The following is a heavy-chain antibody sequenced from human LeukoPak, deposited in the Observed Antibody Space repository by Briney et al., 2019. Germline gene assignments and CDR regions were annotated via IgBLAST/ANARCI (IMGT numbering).Heavy chain of an antibody. CDR2: IWYDGSNK. V-gene: IGHV3-33*01. CDR3: ARQYYEVLAGYHSPGFDM. D-gene: IGHD3-9*01. J-gene: IGHJ3*02. Sequence: GGSLRLSCAASGLTFSSYAMHWVRQAPGKGLEWVAVIWYDGSNKHYGDSVKGRFTISRDNSKNTLYLQMNSLRAEDTATYYCARQYYEVLAGYHSPGFDMWGQGTMVIVSS. CDR1: GLTFSSYA.